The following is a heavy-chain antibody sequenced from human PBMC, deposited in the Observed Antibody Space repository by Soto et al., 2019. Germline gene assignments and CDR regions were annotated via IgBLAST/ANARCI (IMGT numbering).Heavy chain of an antibody. V-gene: IGHV1-46*01. Sequence: ASVKVSCKASGYTFTSYYMHWVRQAPGQGLEWMGIINPSGGSTSYAQKFQGRVTMTRDTSTSTVYMELSSLRSEDTAVYYCARGAFYDILTGSTMDYFDYWGQGTMVTVYS. CDR3: ARGAFYDILTGSTMDYFDY. CDR2: INPSGGST. CDR1: GYTFTSYY. J-gene: IGHJ4*02. D-gene: IGHD3-9*01.